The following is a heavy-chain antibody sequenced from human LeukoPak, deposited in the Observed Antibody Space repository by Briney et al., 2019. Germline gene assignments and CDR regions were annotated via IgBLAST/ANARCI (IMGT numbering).Heavy chain of an antibody. CDR1: GFTFNSFA. J-gene: IGHJ4*02. CDR2: ISGIDGSS. D-gene: IGHD3-16*02. V-gene: IGHV3-23*01. Sequence: GGSLRLSCAASGFTFNSFAMNWVRQAPGKGLEWVSSISGIDGSSHYADFVKGRFTISRDNSKNTLHLQMNSLRAEDTAVYYCAKSLGVGGYTRYKGFDQWGQGTLVTVSS. CDR3: AKSLGVGGYTRYKGFDQ.